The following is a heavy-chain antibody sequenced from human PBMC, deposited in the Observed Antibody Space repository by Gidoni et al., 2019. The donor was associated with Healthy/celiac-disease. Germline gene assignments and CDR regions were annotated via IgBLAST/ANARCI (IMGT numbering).Heavy chain of an antibody. CDR3: AKDRGGGYEGYFDY. CDR2: ISGSGGST. V-gene: IGHV3-23*01. Sequence: VQLLESGGGLVQPGGSLRLSCAASGFTFSSYAMSWVRQAPGKGLEWVAAISGSGGSTYYADAVKGRFTSSRDNSKNTLYLQMNSLRAEDTAVYYCAKDRGGGYEGYFDYWGQGTLVTVSS. J-gene: IGHJ4*02. CDR1: GFTFSSYA. D-gene: IGHD5-12*01.